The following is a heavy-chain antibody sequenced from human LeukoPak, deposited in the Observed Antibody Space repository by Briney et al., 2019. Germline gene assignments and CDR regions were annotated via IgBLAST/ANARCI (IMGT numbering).Heavy chain of an antibody. CDR3: ARWTPSMKSGYDFEF. D-gene: IGHD5-12*01. CDR1: GYTFSDYF. J-gene: IGHJ4*02. Sequence: ASVKISCKASGYTFSDYFIHWVRQAPGQGPEWVGWISPSSGDTEYAQKFRGRVTMTRDTSIKTAYMELTGLTSVDTAVYYCARWTPSMKSGYDFEFWGQGTLVTVSS. CDR2: ISPSSGDT. V-gene: IGHV1-2*02.